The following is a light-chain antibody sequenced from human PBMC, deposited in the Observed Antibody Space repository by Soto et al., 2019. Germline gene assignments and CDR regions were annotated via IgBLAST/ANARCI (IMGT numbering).Light chain of an antibody. J-gene: IGKJ1*01. CDR3: QQSYSTPWT. CDR2: AAS. Sequence: DIQMTQSPSSLSASVGDRVTITCRASQSIRNYLNWYQQKPGKAPKLLIYAASTSQSGVPSRFSGSGSGTDFTLTISSLQPEDFASYFCQQSYSTPWTFGQGTKVEI. CDR1: QSIRNY. V-gene: IGKV1-39*01.